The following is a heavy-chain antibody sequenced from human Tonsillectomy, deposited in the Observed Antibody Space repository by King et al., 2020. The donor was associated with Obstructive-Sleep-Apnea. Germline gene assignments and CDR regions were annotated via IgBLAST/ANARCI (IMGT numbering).Heavy chain of an antibody. CDR2: IVVGSGNT. V-gene: IGHV1-58*02. CDR1: GFTFTSSP. Sequence: QLMQSGPEVKKPGTSVKVSCKASGFTFTSSPMQCVRQARVQRLEWIGWIVVGSGNTNYAQNFQERVTIPRDMSTSTAYMALSSLRSEDTAVYSCAADPALYGMDVWGQGTTVTVPS. CDR3: AADPALYGMDV. J-gene: IGHJ6*02.